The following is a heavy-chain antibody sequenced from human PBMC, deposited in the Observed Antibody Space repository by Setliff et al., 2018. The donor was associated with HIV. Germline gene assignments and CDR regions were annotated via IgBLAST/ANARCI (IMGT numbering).Heavy chain of an antibody. J-gene: IGHJ6*04. D-gene: IGHD1-26*01. CDR1: GYTLTNYD. CDR2: MNPSGAT. V-gene: IGHV1-8*02. Sequence: GASVKVSCKASGYTLTNYDINWVRQATGQGLEWMGWMNPSGATGYAQEFQGRVTMTRDTSISTVYMELSSLRSEDTAVYYCANTFGGSHNVWGKGTTVTVSS. CDR3: ANTFGGSHNV.